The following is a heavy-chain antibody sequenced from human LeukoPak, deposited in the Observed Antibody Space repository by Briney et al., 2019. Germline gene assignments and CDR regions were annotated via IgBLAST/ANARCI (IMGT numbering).Heavy chain of an antibody. CDR3: ARRPYSDTSGRLSDV. CDR2: IGSSGSPT. Sequence: GGSLRLSCAASGFAFSSYNTNWVRQAPGKGLEWISYIGSSGSPTHYADSVGGRFTISRDNAKNSLYLQMNSLRDEDTAVYFCARRPYSDTSGRLSDVWGQGTTVTVSS. J-gene: IGHJ6*02. D-gene: IGHD3-22*01. CDR1: GFAFSSYN. V-gene: IGHV3-48*02.